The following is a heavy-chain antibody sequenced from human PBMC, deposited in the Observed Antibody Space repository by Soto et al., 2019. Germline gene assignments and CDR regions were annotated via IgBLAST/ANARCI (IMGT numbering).Heavy chain of an antibody. CDR3: ARDDYVWGSDPPNLDY. V-gene: IGHV1-18*01. CDR2: ISGYNGNT. Sequence: QIQLVQSGTEVKKPGASVKVSCKASGYTFITYGISWVRQAPGQGLEWMGWISGYNGNTNYPQKCQGRVTMTTDTSTSTAYMELESLRSDDTAVYFCARDDYVWGSDPPNLDYWCQGTLVTVSS. J-gene: IGHJ4*02. CDR1: GYTFITYG. D-gene: IGHD3-16*02.